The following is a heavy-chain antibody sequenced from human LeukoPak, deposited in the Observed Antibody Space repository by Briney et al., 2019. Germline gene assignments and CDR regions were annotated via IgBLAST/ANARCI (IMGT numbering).Heavy chain of an antibody. J-gene: IGHJ3*01. CDR3: ASAPGGDIVVAPAAMSAFDL. CDR1: GGSSSGYY. D-gene: IGHD2-2*01. V-gene: IGHV4-34*01. CDR2: INHSGST. Sequence: SETLSLTCAVYGGSSSGYYWSWIRQPPGKGLEWIGEINHSGSTNYNPSLKSRVTISVDTSKNQFSLKLISVPAAAKAVYYCASAPGGDIVVAPAAMSAFDLWGQGPMVTVSS.